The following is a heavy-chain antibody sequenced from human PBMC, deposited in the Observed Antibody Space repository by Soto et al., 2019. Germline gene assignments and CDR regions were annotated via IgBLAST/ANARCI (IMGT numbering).Heavy chain of an antibody. D-gene: IGHD2-2*01. CDR2: INPNSGGT. CDR1: GYTFTGYY. J-gene: IGHJ6*02. CDR3: ARSYCSSTSCKSKYGMDV. Sequence: GASVKVSCKASGYTFTGYYMHWVRQAPGQGLEWMGWINPNSGGTNYAQKFQGWVTMTRDTSISTAYMELSRLRSDDTAVYYCARSYCSSTSCKSKYGMDVWGQGTTVTVSS. V-gene: IGHV1-2*04.